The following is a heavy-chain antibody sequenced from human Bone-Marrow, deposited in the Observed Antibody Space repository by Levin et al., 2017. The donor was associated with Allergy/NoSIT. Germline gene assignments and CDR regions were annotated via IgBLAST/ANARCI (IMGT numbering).Heavy chain of an antibody. D-gene: IGHD1-1*01. CDR3: AKDERSITTGMFYFYGVDV. CDR1: GFTFSSHA. J-gene: IGHJ6*02. Sequence: GESLKISCAASGFTFSSHAMHWVRQAPGKGLEWVAIILYDGSKQYYADSVKGRFTISRDNSKNTLYLQMNSLRAEDTAVYYCAKDERSITTGMFYFYGVDVWGQGTTVTVSS. V-gene: IGHV3-30*18. CDR2: ILYDGSKQ.